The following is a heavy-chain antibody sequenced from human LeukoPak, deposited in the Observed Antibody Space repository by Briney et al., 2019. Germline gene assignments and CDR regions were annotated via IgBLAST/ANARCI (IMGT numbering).Heavy chain of an antibody. D-gene: IGHD3-9*01. J-gene: IGHJ6*03. CDR3: ARGGDGFWLSNHYYYMDV. Sequence: GASVKVFCKASGGSFTSFIINWVRQAPGQGLEWMGGFIPMVATANYAQKFQGRVTITTDESTDTAYMELRSLRSEDTAVYYCARGGDGFWLSNHYYYMDVWGKGTTVTVSS. CDR2: FIPMVATA. V-gene: IGHV1-69*16. CDR1: GGSFTSFI.